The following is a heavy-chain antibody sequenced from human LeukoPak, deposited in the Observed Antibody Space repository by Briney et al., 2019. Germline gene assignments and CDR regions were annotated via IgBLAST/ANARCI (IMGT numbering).Heavy chain of an antibody. Sequence: SVKVSCKASGGTFSSYAISWVRQAPGQGLEWMGGIIPIFGTANYAQKFQGRVTITTDESTSTAYMELSSLRSEDTAVYYCARSSTPYYYDSSGYYYFDYWGQGTLVTVSS. D-gene: IGHD3-22*01. CDR2: IIPIFGTA. CDR3: ARSSTPYYYDSSGYYYFDY. V-gene: IGHV1-69*05. J-gene: IGHJ4*02. CDR1: GGTFSSYA.